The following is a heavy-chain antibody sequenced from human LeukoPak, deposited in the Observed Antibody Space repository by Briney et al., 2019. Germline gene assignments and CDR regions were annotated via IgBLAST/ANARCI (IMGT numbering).Heavy chain of an antibody. V-gene: IGHV3-30*01. Sequence: GGSLRLSCAASGFTFSSYAMHWVRQAPGKGLEWVAVISYDGSNKYYADSVKGRFTISRDNSKNTLYLQMNSLRAEDTAVYYCATDPVMGPAATNWIDPWGQGTLVTVYS. CDR3: ATDPVMGPAATNWIDP. CDR2: ISYDGSNK. CDR1: GFTFSSYA. J-gene: IGHJ5*02. D-gene: IGHD2-2*01.